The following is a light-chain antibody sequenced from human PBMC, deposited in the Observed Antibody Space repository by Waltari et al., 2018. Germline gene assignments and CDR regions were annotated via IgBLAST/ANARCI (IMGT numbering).Light chain of an antibody. Sequence: QSVLTQPPPTSGTPGQRVSISCSGSSSNIGSNSVYWYQHLPGAAPKLLIYASDQRPSGVPDRFSGSQSGTSASLAISGLRSEDEADYYCATWDDSLGGSYVFGTGTKVTVL. CDR3: ATWDDSLGGSYV. CDR1: SSNIGSNS. J-gene: IGLJ1*01. V-gene: IGLV1-47*01. CDR2: ASD.